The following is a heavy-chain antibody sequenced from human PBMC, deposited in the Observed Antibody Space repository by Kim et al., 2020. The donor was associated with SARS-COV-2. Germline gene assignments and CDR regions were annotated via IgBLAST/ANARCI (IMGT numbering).Heavy chain of an antibody. CDR3: AKGPHDYSNCNNWFDP. D-gene: IGHD4-4*01. J-gene: IGHJ5*02. V-gene: IGHV3-23*01. Sequence: SVKGRFTISRDNSKNTLYLQMNSLRAEDTAVYYCAKGPHDYSNCNNWFDPWGQGTLVTVSS.